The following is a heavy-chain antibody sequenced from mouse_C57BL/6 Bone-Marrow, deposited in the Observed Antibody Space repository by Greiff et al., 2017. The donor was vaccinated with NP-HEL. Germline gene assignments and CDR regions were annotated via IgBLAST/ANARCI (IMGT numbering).Heavy chain of an antibody. J-gene: IGHJ1*03. CDR2: IDPETGGT. CDR3: TTLNTTQGYFYV. V-gene: IGHV1-15*01. D-gene: IGHD1-1*01. Sequence: QVTLKVSGAELVRPGASVTLSCKASGYTFTDYEMHWVKQTPVHGLEWIGAIDPETGGTAYNQKFKGKAILTADKSSSTAYMALRSLTSEDSAVYYCTTLNTTQGYFYVWGTGTTVTVSS. CDR1: GYTFTDYE.